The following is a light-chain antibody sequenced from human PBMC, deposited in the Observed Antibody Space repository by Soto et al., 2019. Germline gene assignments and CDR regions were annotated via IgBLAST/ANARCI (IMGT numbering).Light chain of an antibody. CDR1: PSPPHSPGYPH. CDR3: MQALQTPQT. J-gene: IGKJ4*01. V-gene: IGKV2-28*01. Sequence: DIVMTQSPLSLPVTPGEPASISSRPTPSPPHSPGYPHLDWHLQKPAQSPQLLIYLGSSRPFGVPDRFSGSGSGTDFTLEISRVEAEDVGVYYCMQALQTPQTFGGGTKVEI. CDR2: LGS.